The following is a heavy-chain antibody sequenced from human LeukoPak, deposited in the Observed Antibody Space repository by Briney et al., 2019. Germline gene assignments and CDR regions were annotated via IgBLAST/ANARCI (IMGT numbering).Heavy chain of an antibody. D-gene: IGHD6-13*01. CDR3: ARVPAAAPGQGIDY. Sequence: PGGSLRLSCAASGFTFSDTWMHWVRQAPGEGLVWVSRIRSDGSDTRYAESVKGRFTISRDNAKNTLYLQVNSLRAEDTAVYYCARVPAAAPGQGIDYWGQGTLVTVSS. CDR1: GFTFSDTW. V-gene: IGHV3-74*01. CDR2: IRSDGSDT. J-gene: IGHJ4*02.